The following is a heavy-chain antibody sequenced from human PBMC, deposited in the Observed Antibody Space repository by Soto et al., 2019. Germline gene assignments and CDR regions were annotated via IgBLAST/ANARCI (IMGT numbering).Heavy chain of an antibody. CDR1: GFTFSSYS. Sequence: GGSLRLSCAASGFTFSSYSMNWVRQAPGKGLEWVSYISSSSSTIYYADSVKGRFTISRDNAKNSLYLQMNSLRAEDTAVYYYARDSPWYCSSTSCYYYYYYMDVWGKGTTVTVSS. V-gene: IGHV3-48*01. D-gene: IGHD2-2*01. CDR3: ARDSPWYCSSTSCYYYYYYMDV. CDR2: ISSSSSTI. J-gene: IGHJ6*03.